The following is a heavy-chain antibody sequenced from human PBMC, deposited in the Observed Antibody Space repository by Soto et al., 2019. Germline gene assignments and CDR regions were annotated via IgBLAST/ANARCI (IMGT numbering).Heavy chain of an antibody. CDR3: ARDFVVTSDYYYYGMDV. Sequence: PSETLSLTCTVSGDSISSGDYYWSWIRQPPGKGLEWIGYIYHSGNTYYNPSLKSRVTISVDTSKNQFSLKLSSVTAADTAVYYCARDFVVTSDYYYYGMDVWGQGTTVTVSS. CDR2: IYHSGNT. V-gene: IGHV4-30-4*02. J-gene: IGHJ6*02. CDR1: GDSISSGDYY. D-gene: IGHD2-21*02.